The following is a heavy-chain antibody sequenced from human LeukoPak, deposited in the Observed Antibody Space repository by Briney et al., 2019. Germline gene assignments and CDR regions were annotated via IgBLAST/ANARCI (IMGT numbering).Heavy chain of an antibody. Sequence: SGPTLVNPTQTLTLTCTFSGFSLSTSGVGVGWIRQPPVKALEWLALIYWNDDKRYSPSLKSRLTITKDTSKNQVVLTMTNMDPVDTATYYCAPSLYYYGSGSSASYMDVWGKGTTVTISS. V-gene: IGHV2-5*01. CDR2: IYWNDDK. J-gene: IGHJ6*03. CDR1: GFSLSTSGVG. CDR3: APSLYYYGSGSSASYMDV. D-gene: IGHD3-10*01.